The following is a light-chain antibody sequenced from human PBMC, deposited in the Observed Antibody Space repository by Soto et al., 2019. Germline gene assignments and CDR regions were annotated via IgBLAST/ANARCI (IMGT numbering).Light chain of an antibody. Sequence: EIVMTQSPATLSVSPGERATLSCRASQSVSSNYFAWYQQKPGQAPRLLIYGVSSRATGIPDRFSGSGSGTDFTLTISSLQPDDFATYYCQQYNTFWTFGQGTKVDIK. CDR3: QQYNTFWT. CDR1: QSVSSNY. V-gene: IGKV3D-15*01. CDR2: GVS. J-gene: IGKJ1*01.